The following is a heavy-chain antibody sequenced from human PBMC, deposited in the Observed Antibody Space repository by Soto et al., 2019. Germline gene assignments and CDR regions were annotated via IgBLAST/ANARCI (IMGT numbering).Heavy chain of an antibody. CDR1: GYTLTELS. CDR2: FDPEDGET. Sequence: ASVKVSCKVSGYTLTELSMHWVRQAPGKGLEWMGGFDPEDGETIYAQKFQGRVTMTEDTSTDTAYMELSSLRSEDTAVYYCATGSTKIYQLPWTPAYWGQGTLVTVSS. CDR3: ATGSTKIYQLPWTPAY. J-gene: IGHJ4*02. V-gene: IGHV1-24*01. D-gene: IGHD2-2*01.